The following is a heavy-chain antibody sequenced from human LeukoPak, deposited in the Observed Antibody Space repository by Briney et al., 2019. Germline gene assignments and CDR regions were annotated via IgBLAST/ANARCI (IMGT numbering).Heavy chain of an antibody. D-gene: IGHD3-3*01. CDR3: ARASGYYYYYYMDV. V-gene: IGHV1-18*01. CDR2: ISAYNGNT. Sequence: GASVKVSCKASGYTFTSYGISWVRQAPGQGLEWMGWISAYNGNTNYAQKLQGRVTMTTDTSTSTAYMELRSLRSDDTAVYYCARASGYYYYYYMDVWGKGTTVAVSS. CDR1: GYTFTSYG. J-gene: IGHJ6*03.